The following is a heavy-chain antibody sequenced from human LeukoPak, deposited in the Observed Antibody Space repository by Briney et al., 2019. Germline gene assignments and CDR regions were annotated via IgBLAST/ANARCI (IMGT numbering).Heavy chain of an antibody. D-gene: IGHD1-26*01. CDR2: IRYDGSNK. J-gene: IGHJ3*02. V-gene: IGHV3-30*02. CDR3: AKGQDSGSFPDAFDI. Sequence: GGSLRLSCAASGFTFSSYGMHWVRQAPGKGLEWVAFIRYDGSNKYYADSVEGRFTISRDNSKNTLYLQMNSLRAEDTAVYYCAKGQDSGSFPDAFDIWGQGTMVTVSS. CDR1: GFTFSSYG.